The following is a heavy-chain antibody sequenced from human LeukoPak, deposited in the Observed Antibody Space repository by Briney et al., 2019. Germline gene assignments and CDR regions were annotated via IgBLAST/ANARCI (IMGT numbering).Heavy chain of an antibody. CDR1: GGSISSSSYY. CDR2: IYYSGST. V-gene: IGHV4-39*07. Sequence: PSETLSLTCTVSGGSISSSSYYWGWIRQPPGKGLEWIGSIYYSGSTYYNPSLKSRVTISVDTSKNQFSLKLSPVTAADTAVYYCARVKSPQNWFDPWGQGTLVTVSS. J-gene: IGHJ5*02. CDR3: ARVKSPQNWFDP.